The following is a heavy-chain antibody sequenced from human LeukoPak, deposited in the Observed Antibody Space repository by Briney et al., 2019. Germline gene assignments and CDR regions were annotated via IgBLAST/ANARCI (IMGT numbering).Heavy chain of an antibody. Sequence: PGGSLRLSCAASGFTFSSYAMSWVRQAPGKGLEWVSAISGSGGSTYYADSVKGRFTISRDNSKNTLYLQMNSLRAEDTAVYYCAKPARYCSGGSCYSPYNYYGMDVWGQGTTVTVSS. CDR3: AKPARYCSGGSCYSPYNYYGMDV. J-gene: IGHJ6*02. D-gene: IGHD2-15*01. V-gene: IGHV3-23*01. CDR2: ISGSGGST. CDR1: GFTFSSYA.